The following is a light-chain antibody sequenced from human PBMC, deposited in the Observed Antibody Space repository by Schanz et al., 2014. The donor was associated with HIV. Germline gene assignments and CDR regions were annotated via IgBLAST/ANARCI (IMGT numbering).Light chain of an antibody. CDR1: QTVSSN. V-gene: IGKV3-15*01. Sequence: EIVLTQSPVILSLSPGERATLSCRASQTVSSNLAWYQQKPGQAPRLLIYAASTRATGFPARFSGSGSGTEFTLTISSLQSEDFAVYYCQQYNNWPQTFGQGTKVEIK. J-gene: IGKJ1*01. CDR2: AAS. CDR3: QQYNNWPQT.